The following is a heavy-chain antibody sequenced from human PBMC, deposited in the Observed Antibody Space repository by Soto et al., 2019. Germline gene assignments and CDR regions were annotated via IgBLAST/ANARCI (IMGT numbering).Heavy chain of an antibody. CDR2: IYWDDDK. V-gene: IGHV2-5*02. CDR3: ARIRQEIEIDY. J-gene: IGHJ4*02. D-gene: IGHD5-18*01. Sequence: SGPTLVNPTQTLTLTCTFSGFSLSTRGVGVGWIRQPPGKALEWLALIYWDDDKRYSPSLKSRLTITKDTSKNQVVLTMTNMDPVDTATDVCARIRQEIEIDYWGQGSLVTVSS. CDR1: GFSLSTRGVG.